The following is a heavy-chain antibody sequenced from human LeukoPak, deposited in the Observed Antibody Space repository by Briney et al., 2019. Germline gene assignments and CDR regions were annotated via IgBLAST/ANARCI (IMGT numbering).Heavy chain of an antibody. J-gene: IGHJ6*02. D-gene: IGHD2-15*01. V-gene: IGHV1-18*01. CDR3: ATRSNTIVRGGTLFFFGMDG. Sequence: GASVKVSCKASGYTLKTYGISWVRQAPGQGLEWMGWISGYNGNTKFAQNFQGRVTMTTDTSTNTAHMELRSLKSEDTAVYYCATRSNTIVRGGTLFFFGMDGWGQRATGNGSS. CDR1: GYTLKTYG. CDR2: ISGYNGNT.